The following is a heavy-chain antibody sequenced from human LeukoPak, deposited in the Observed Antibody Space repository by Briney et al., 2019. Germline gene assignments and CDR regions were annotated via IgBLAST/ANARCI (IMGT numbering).Heavy chain of an antibody. D-gene: IGHD1-1*01. J-gene: IGHJ5*02. CDR1: GFTFGDYG. V-gene: IGHV3-66*01. CDR3: ARGNGNVGGRLDP. CDR2: LYSGGAT. Sequence: GGSLRLSCTGSGFTFGDYGMSWVRQAPGKDLEWVSGLYSGGATYYADSMGGRFTISRDHSKNTLYLQMTNLRVDDTAIYYCARGNGNVGGRLDPWGQGIRVTVSS.